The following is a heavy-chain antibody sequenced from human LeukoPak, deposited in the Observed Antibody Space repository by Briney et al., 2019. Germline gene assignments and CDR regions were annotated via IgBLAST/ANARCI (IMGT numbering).Heavy chain of an antibody. V-gene: IGHV3-30*18. CDR2: ISYDGSNK. CDR1: GFTFSSHG. Sequence: GRSLRLSCAASGFTFSSHGMHWVRQAPGKGLEWVAVISYDGSNKYYADSVKGRFTISRDNSKNTLYLQMNSLRAEDTAVYYCAKDPGEDIVVVPAATYGMDVWGQGTTVTVSS. CDR3: AKDPGEDIVVVPAATYGMDV. D-gene: IGHD2-2*01. J-gene: IGHJ6*02.